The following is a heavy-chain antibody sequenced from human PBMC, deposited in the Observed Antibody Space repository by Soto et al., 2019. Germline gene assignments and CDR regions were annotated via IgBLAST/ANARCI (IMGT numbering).Heavy chain of an antibody. V-gene: IGHV4-39*07. CDR2: IYYSGST. D-gene: IGHD4-17*01. CDR3: ARETYGDYVGYFDP. CDR1: CESIRTRSCY. Sequence: SETQPVTCTVSCESIRTRSCYWGWIRQPPGKGLEWIGSIYYSGSTYYNPSLKSRVTISVDTSKNQFSLKVRSVTAADTAVYYCARETYGDYVGYFDPWGQG. J-gene: IGHJ5*02.